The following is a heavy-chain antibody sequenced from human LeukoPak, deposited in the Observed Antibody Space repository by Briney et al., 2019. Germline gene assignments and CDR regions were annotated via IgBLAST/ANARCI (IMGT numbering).Heavy chain of an antibody. CDR3: ARGRIAVAGPPFDY. J-gene: IGHJ4*02. V-gene: IGHV3-21*01. CDR1: GFTFSSYS. Sequence: GWSLRLSCAASGFTFSSYSMNWVRQAPGKGLEGVSSISSSSSYIYYADSVKGRFTISRDNAKNSLYLQMNSLRAEDTAVYYCARGRIAVAGPPFDYWGQGTLVTVSS. D-gene: IGHD6-19*01. CDR2: ISSSSSYI.